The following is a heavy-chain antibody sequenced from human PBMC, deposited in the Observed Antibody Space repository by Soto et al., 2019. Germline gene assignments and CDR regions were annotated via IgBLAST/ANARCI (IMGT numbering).Heavy chain of an antibody. CDR3: ARNTSGAVDYYGMDV. CDR2: IDPSDSYT. Sequence: XDSLNVSWKCSGYRFTGYWVSLVLQVPGKGLEWMGRIDPSDSYTNYSPSFQGHVTISADKSISTAYLQWSSLKASDTAMYYCARNTSGAVDYYGMDVWGQGTTVTVSS. D-gene: IGHD3-10*01. J-gene: IGHJ6*02. CDR1: GYRFTGYW. V-gene: IGHV5-10-1*01.